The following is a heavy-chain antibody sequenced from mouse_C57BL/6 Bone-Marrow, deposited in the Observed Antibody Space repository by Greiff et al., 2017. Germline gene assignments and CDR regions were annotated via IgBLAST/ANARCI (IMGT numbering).Heavy chain of an antibody. Sequence: QVQLQQSGAELVRPGASVTLSCKASGYTFTDYEMHWVKQTPVHGLEWIGAIDPETGGTAYNQKFKGKAILTADKSSSTAYMELRSLTSVDSAVYDGNRGGSYDGDYFDFWGQGTTLTVSS. CDR1: GYTFTDYE. D-gene: IGHD2-13*01. CDR3: NRGGSYDGDYFDF. J-gene: IGHJ2*01. CDR2: IDPETGGT. V-gene: IGHV1-15*01.